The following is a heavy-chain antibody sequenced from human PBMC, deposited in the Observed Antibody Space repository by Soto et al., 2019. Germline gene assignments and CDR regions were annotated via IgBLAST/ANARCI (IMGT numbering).Heavy chain of an antibody. D-gene: IGHD6-6*01. CDR2: IDWDDDK. J-gene: IGHJ6*02. CDR1: GFSLSTSGMC. V-gene: IGHV2-70*11. CDR3: ARIPIYSSSPPPQIYYYYGMDV. Sequence: SGPTLVNPTQTLTLTCTFSGFSLSTSGMCVSWIRQPPGKALEWLARIDWDDDKYYSTSLKTRLTISKDTSKNQVVLTMTNMDPVDTATYYCARIPIYSSSPPPQIYYYYGMDVWGQGTTVTVSS.